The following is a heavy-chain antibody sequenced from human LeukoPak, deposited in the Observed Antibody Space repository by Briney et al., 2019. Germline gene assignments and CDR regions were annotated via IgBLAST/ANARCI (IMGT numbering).Heavy chain of an antibody. CDR1: GFTFSSYA. Sequence: GGSPRLSCAASGFTFSSYAMHWVRQAPGKGLEWVAVISYDGSNKYYADSVKGRFTISRDNSKNTLYLQMNSLRAEDTAVYYCARDRRGYSYGQGVYSSTAYMDVWGKGTTVTVSS. J-gene: IGHJ6*03. CDR3: ARDRRGYSYGQGVYSSTAYMDV. CDR2: ISYDGSNK. D-gene: IGHD5-18*01. V-gene: IGHV3-30-3*01.